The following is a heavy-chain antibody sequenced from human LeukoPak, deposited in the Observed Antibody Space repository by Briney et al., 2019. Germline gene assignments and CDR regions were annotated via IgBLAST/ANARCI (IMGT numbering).Heavy chain of an antibody. V-gene: IGHV4-34*01. D-gene: IGHD1-14*01. Sequence: PSETLSLTCGVSGGSFSGYYWTWIRQPPGKGLEWMGEINHSGNTIYNPSLKSRVTISIDTSKNQISLNMRSVTAADTAVYYCVRGRNWETFYHYCMDVWGNGTTVTVSS. CDR3: VRGRNWETFYHYCMDV. J-gene: IGHJ6*03. CDR2: INHSGNT. CDR1: GGSFSGYY.